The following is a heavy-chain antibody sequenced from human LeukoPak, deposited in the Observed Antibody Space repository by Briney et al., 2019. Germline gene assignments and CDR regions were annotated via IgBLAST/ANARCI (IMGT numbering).Heavy chain of an antibody. Sequence: PGGSLRLSCAASGFTFSSYDMHWVRQAPGKGLEWVAFIRYDGSNKYYTDSVKGRFTISRDNSKNTLYLQMNSLRAEDTAVYYCAKGEVATIKPFDYWGQGTLVTVSS. V-gene: IGHV3-30*02. CDR3: AKGEVATIKPFDY. D-gene: IGHD5-12*01. J-gene: IGHJ4*02. CDR1: GFTFSSYD. CDR2: IRYDGSNK.